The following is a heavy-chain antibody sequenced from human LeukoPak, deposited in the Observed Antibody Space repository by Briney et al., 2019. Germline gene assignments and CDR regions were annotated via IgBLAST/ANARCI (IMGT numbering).Heavy chain of an antibody. V-gene: IGHV3-30*02. CDR2: IRYDGSNK. D-gene: IGHD6-13*01. J-gene: IGHJ4*02. Sequence: GGSLRLSCAASGFTFSSYGMHWVRQAPGKGLEWVAFIRYDGSNKYYADSVKGRFTISRDNSKNTLYLQMNSLRAEDTAVYYCATDLIAAADYWGQGTLVTVSS. CDR3: ATDLIAAADY. CDR1: GFTFSSYG.